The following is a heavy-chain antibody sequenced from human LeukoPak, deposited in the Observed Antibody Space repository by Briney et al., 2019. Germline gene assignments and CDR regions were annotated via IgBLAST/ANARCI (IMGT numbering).Heavy chain of an antibody. CDR2: IAWDDDK. J-gene: IGHJ3*02. V-gene: IGHV2-70*01. CDR1: GFSLRTRGMC. D-gene: IGHD5-18*01. Sequence: SSPALVKPTQTLTLTCTFSGFSLRTRGMCVSWIRQPPGKALEWLALIAWDDDKFYSTSLKTRLTISKDTSKNQVVLTMTNMDPVDTATYYCARRNTAMVSDAFDIWGQGTMVTVSS. CDR3: ARRNTAMVSDAFDI.